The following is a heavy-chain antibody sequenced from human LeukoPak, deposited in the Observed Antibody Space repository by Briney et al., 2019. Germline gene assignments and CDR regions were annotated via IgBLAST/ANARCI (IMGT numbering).Heavy chain of an antibody. V-gene: IGHV5-51*01. J-gene: IGHJ4*02. CDR3: VRHGLGYKWFGFDY. D-gene: IGHD5-24*01. Sequence: GESLKISCKGSGYTFTTYCIGWVRQMPGKGLEWMGIIYPGDSDLRYSPSFQGQVTISADKSISTAYLQWSSLEASDSAMYYCVRHGLGYKWFGFDYWGQASLVTVSS. CDR1: GYTFTTYC. CDR2: IYPGDSDL.